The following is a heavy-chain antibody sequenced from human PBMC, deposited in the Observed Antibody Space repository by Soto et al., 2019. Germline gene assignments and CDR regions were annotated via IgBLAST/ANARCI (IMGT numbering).Heavy chain of an antibody. J-gene: IGHJ4*02. CDR3: ARDHSSSHFLDY. CDR2: IIPSGGTT. D-gene: IGHD6-13*01. CDR1: GGGNLRDYR. V-gene: IGHV1-46*03. Sequence: GASVKVSCKASGGGNLRDYRTTWVRRAPGQGLEWMGIIIPSGGTTSYAQKFQGRVTMTRDTSTSTVYMELSSLRSEDTAVYYCARDHSSSHFLDYWGQGTLVTVSS.